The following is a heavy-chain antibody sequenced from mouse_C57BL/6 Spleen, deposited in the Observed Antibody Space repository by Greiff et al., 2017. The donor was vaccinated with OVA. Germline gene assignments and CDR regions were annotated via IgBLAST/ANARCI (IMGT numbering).Heavy chain of an antibody. CDR3: ASTGTRWYFDV. Sequence: VQLQQSGAELVKPGASVKLSCTASGFNIKDYYMHWVKQRTEQGLEWIGRIDPEDGETKYATKFQGKATITADTSSNTAYLQLSSLTSEDTAVYYCASTGTRWYFDVWGTGTTVTVSS. V-gene: IGHV14-2*01. J-gene: IGHJ1*03. D-gene: IGHD4-1*02. CDR2: IDPEDGET. CDR1: GFNIKDYY.